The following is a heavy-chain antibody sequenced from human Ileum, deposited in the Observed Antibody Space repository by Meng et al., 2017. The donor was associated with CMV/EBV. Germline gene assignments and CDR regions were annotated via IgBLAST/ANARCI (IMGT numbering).Heavy chain of an antibody. CDR2: IYYSGTT. Sequence: GSLKLSCTVSGGSIGSSSYFWGWIRQPPGKGLEWIGSIYYSGTTYYNPSLESRVTISLDRSRNQFSLRVTAVPTADTAVYYCAKDLGYYYYYGMDVWGQGTTVTGAS. D-gene: IGHD7-27*01. CDR3: AKDLGYYYYYGMDV. V-gene: IGHV4-39*07. J-gene: IGHJ6*02. CDR1: GGSIGSSSYF.